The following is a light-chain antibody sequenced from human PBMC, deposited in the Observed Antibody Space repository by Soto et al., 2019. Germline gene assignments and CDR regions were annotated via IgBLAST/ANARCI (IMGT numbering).Light chain of an antibody. Sequence: DIQMTQSPSSVSASVGDRVTITCRASQGISSWLAWYQQKPEKAPKLVIYDASSLQSGVPSRFSGSGSGTDFTLTISRLEPEDFAVYYCQQYGSSSTFGQGTRLEI. CDR2: DAS. CDR3: QQYGSSST. J-gene: IGKJ5*01. V-gene: IGKV1D-16*01. CDR1: QGISSW.